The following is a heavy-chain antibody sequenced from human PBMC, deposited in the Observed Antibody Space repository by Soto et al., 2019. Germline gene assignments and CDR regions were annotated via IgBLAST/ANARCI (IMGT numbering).Heavy chain of an antibody. CDR3: AHSFLRGYKAWFDP. CDR1: GFSLSTSGVG. Sequence: QITLKESGPTRVKPTQTLTLTCTFSGFSLSTSGVGVGWIRQPPGRALEWLALIYWDDDKRYSPSLKTRLTITKDTSKNQVVLTMTNMDPVDTATYYCAHSFLRGYKAWFDPWGQGTLVTGSS. D-gene: IGHD3-3*01. V-gene: IGHV2-5*02. J-gene: IGHJ5*02. CDR2: IYWDDDK.